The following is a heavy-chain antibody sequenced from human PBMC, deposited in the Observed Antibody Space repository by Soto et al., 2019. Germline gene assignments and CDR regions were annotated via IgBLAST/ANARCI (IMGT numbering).Heavy chain of an antibody. V-gene: IGHV1-69*13. CDR1: GGTFSNYA. CDR3: ARGPWRGWLRDYYYYYGMDV. D-gene: IGHD5-12*01. CDR2: IIPIFGTP. Sequence: ASVKVSCKASGGTFSNYAVSWVRQAPGQGLEWMGGIIPIFGTPNNAQKFQGRVTITADESTSTAYMELNSLRSEDTAVYYCARGPWRGWLRDYYYYYGMDVWGQGTTVTVSS. J-gene: IGHJ6*02.